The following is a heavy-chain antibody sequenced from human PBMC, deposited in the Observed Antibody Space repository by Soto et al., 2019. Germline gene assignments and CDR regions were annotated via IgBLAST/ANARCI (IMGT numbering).Heavy chain of an antibody. Sequence: QVQLQESGPGLVKPSQTLSLTCAVSGGSISSGDYYWRWIRQPPGKGLERICYIYYSGTTNYNRCLKGRVTISVDTSKNRFSLKLSSVPAADTAVYYGARDTIWFGELVYYYGMDVWGQGTTVTVSS. D-gene: IGHD3-10*01. CDR2: IYYSGTT. CDR3: ARDTIWFGELVYYYGMDV. V-gene: IGHV4-30-4*01. CDR1: GGSISSGDYY. J-gene: IGHJ6*02.